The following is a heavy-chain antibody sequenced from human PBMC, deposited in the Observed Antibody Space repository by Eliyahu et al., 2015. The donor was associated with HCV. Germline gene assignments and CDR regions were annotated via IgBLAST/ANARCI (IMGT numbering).Heavy chain of an antibody. J-gene: IGHJ6*02. CDR2: IHTSGIT. CDR3: ARDRERYSGYHYYYGMDV. Sequence: QVQLQESGPGLVKTSETLSLTCSXXGVSXSSYYWSWIRQSAGXGLEWIGRIHTSGITNYNPSLKSRATVSVDTSKNEFSLRLIFLTAADTAVYFCARDRERYSGYHYYYGMDVWGHGTTVTV. CDR1: GVSXSSYY. V-gene: IGHV4-4*07. D-gene: IGHD5-12*01.